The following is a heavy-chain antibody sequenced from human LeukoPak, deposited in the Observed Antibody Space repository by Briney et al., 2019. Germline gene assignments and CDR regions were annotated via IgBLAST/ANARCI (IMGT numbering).Heavy chain of an antibody. CDR1: GGSISSYY. J-gene: IGHJ3*02. CDR2: MYYSGST. CDR3: ARCERFGKLRPIDPDAFDI. Sequence: SETLSLTCTVSGGSISSYYWSWIRQPPGKGLEWIGYMYYSGSTNYNPSLKSRVTISIDTSKNQFSLKLSSVTAADTAVYYCARCERFGKLRPIDPDAFDIWGQGTMVTVSS. V-gene: IGHV4-59*01. D-gene: IGHD3-10*01.